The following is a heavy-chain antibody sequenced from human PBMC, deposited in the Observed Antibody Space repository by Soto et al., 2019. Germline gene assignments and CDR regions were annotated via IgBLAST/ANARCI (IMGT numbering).Heavy chain of an antibody. D-gene: IGHD2-2*01. CDR2: INHSGST. CDR1: GGSFSGYY. Sequence: SETLSLTCAVYGGSFSGYYWSWIRQPPGKGLEWIGEINHSGSTNYNPSLKGRVTISVDTSKNQFSLKLSSVTAADTAVYYCARGQEGVPAATIFDYWGQGTLVTVSS. J-gene: IGHJ4*02. V-gene: IGHV4-34*01. CDR3: ARGQEGVPAATIFDY.